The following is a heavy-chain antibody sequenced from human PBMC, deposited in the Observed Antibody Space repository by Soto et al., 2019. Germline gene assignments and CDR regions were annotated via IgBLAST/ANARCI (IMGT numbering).Heavy chain of an antibody. CDR2: IYYSGST. J-gene: IGHJ6*02. D-gene: IGHD1-26*01. CDR1: DGSIRSDNIY. V-gene: IGHV4-61*01. CDR3: ARFRGSYSAFYYYYGMDV. Sequence: PSETLSLTCTVSDGSIRSDNIYWSWLRQPPGKGLEWIGYIYYSGSTNYNPSLKSRVSISVDTSKNQFSLKLSSVTAADTAVYYCARFRGSYSAFYYYYGMDVWGQGTTVTVSS.